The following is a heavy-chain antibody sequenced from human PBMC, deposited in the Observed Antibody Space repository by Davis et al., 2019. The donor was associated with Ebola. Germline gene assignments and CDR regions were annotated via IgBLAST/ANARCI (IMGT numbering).Heavy chain of an antibody. CDR2: ISGSGGST. D-gene: IGHD4-17*01. CDR3: AKDRGATVTNTRYWYFDL. V-gene: IGHV3-23*01. Sequence: GESLKISCAASGFTFSSYAMSWVRQAPGKGLEWVSAISGSGGSTYYADSVKGRFTISRDNSKNTLYLQMNSLRAEDTAVYYCAKDRGATVTNTRYWYFDLWGRGTLVTVSS. CDR1: GFTFSSYA. J-gene: IGHJ2*01.